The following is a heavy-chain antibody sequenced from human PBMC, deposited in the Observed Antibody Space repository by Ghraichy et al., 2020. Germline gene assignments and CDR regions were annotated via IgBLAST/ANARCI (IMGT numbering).Heavy chain of an antibody. CDR1: GFTFRTSG. V-gene: IGHV3-30*02. J-gene: IGHJ4*02. CDR2: IRSDGSET. Sequence: LSLTCATSGFTFRTSGMHWVRQAPGKGLEWAAFIRSDGSETHYVSSVKGRFTISRDNSKDTVYLQMNSLTVEDMATYYCVRDGPHYDLDYWGQGTLVTVSA. CDR3: VRDGPHYDLDY. D-gene: IGHD3-22*01.